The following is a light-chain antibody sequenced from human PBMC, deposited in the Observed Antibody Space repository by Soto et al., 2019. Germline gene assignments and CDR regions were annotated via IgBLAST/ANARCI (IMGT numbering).Light chain of an antibody. CDR3: AAWDDSLNGPV. CDR2: ISD. V-gene: IGLV1-44*01. CDR1: SSNIGTNT. J-gene: IGLJ2*01. Sequence: QSVLTQPPSASGTPGQRVTISCSGGSSNIGTNTVNWYQQLPGMAPKLLIYISDQRPSGVPDRFSGSKSGASASLAISGLQSEDEADYYCAAWDDSLNGPVFGGGTKLTVL.